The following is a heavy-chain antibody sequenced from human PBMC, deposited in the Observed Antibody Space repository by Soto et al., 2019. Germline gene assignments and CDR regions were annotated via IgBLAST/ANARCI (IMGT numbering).Heavy chain of an antibody. D-gene: IGHD3-22*01. V-gene: IGHV3-23*01. Sequence: PEGSLRLSCAASGFTFSSYAMSWVRQAPGKGLEWVSAISGSGGSTYYADSVKGRFTISRDNSKNTLYLQMNSLRAEDTAVYYCAKAYYYDSSGYYPNWFDPLGQGTLVTVSS. CDR3: AKAYYYDSSGYYPNWFDP. CDR1: GFTFSSYA. CDR2: ISGSGGST. J-gene: IGHJ5*01.